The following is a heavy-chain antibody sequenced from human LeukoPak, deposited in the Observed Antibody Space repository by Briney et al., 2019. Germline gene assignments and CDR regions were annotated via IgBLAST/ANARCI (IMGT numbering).Heavy chain of an antibody. V-gene: IGHV4-59*12. Sequence: PSETLSLTCTVSGGSISSSYYWSWIRQPPGKGLEWIGYIHYSGTTNYNPSLKSRVTISVDTSKNQFSLKLSSVTAADTAVYYCAREKHRITMVRGVMWWFDPWGQGTLVTVSS. CDR1: GGSISSSYY. CDR2: IHYSGTT. J-gene: IGHJ5*02. CDR3: AREKHRITMVRGVMWWFDP. D-gene: IGHD3-10*01.